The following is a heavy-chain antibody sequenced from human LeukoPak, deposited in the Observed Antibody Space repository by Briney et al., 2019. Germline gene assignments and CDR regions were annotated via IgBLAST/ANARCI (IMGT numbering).Heavy chain of an antibody. Sequence: GGSLRLSCAASGFTFSSYSMNWVRQAPGKGLEWVSSISSSSSYIYYADSVKGRFTISRDNAKNSLYLQMNSLRAEDTAVYYCARVVPLGYCSSTSCYFGYMDVWGKGTTVTVSS. V-gene: IGHV3-21*01. CDR1: GFTFSSYS. J-gene: IGHJ6*03. D-gene: IGHD2-2*01. CDR2: ISSSSSYI. CDR3: ARVVPLGYCSSTSCYFGYMDV.